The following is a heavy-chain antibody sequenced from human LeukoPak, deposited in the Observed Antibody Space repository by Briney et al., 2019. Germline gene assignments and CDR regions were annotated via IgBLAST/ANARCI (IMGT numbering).Heavy chain of an antibody. CDR1: GFTFSSYA. D-gene: IGHD2-2*01. Sequence: QTGGSLRLSCAASGFTFSSYAMSWVRQAPGKGLEWVSAISGSGGSTHYADSVKGRFTISRDNSKNTLYLQMNSLRAEDTAVYYCAKDRSYCSSTSCYNWFDPWGQGTLVTVSS. V-gene: IGHV3-23*01. J-gene: IGHJ5*02. CDR2: ISGSGGST. CDR3: AKDRSYCSSTSCYNWFDP.